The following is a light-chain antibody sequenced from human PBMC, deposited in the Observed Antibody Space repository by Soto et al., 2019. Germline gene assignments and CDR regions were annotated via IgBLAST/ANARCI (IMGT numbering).Light chain of an antibody. CDR3: SSFTISSTRV. CDR2: EVS. Sequence: QAASVSGSPGQSITISCTGTSSDVGGYNYVSWYQQHPGKAPKLMIYEVSNRPSGVSNRFSGSKSGNTASLTISGLQAEDEADYYCSSFTISSTRVFGGGTKVTVL. V-gene: IGLV2-14*01. CDR1: SSDVGGYNY. J-gene: IGLJ2*01.